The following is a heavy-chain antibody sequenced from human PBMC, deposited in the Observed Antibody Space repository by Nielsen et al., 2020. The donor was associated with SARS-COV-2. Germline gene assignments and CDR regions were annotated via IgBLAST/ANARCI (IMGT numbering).Heavy chain of an antibody. D-gene: IGHD3-10*01. CDR2: MNTNTGDP. CDR1: GYTFIHYV. CDR3: ARGGIALVRGTPERFDP. V-gene: IGHV7-4-1*02. Sequence: ASVKVSCKASGYTFIHYVINWVRQVPGQGLEWMGWMNTNTGDPMYAQDFTGRFVFSLDSSVSTAYLHISGLKPEDTAVYYCARGGIALVRGTPERFDPWGQGTLVTVSS. J-gene: IGHJ5*02.